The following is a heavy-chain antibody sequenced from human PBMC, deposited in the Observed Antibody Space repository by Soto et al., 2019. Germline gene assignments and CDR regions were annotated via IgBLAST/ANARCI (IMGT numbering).Heavy chain of an antibody. CDR1: GYTFTSYA. CDR3: ARDLLLCSGGSCYHFTTFVY. D-gene: IGHD2-15*01. V-gene: IGHV1-3*01. Sequence: ASVKVSCKASGYTFTSYATHWVRQAPGQRLEWMGWINAGNGNTKYSQKFQGRVTITRDTSASTAYMELSSLRSEDTAVYYCARDLLLCSGGSCYHFTTFVYWGQGTLVTV. J-gene: IGHJ4*02. CDR2: INAGNGNT.